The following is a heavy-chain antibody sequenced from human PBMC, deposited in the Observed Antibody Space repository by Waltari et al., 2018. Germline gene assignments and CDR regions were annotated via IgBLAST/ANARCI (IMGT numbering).Heavy chain of an antibody. CDR1: GYTLTELS. CDR3: ATASRQDYDSSGYARYAFDI. CDR2: FDPEDGET. V-gene: IGHV1-24*01. D-gene: IGHD3-22*01. Sequence: QVQLVQSGAEVKKPGASVKVSCKVSGYTLTELSMHWVRQAPGKGLEWMGGFDPEDGETIYAQKFQGRVTMTEDTSTDTAYMELSSLRSEDTAVYYCATASRQDYDSSGYARYAFDIWGQGTMVTVSS. J-gene: IGHJ3*02.